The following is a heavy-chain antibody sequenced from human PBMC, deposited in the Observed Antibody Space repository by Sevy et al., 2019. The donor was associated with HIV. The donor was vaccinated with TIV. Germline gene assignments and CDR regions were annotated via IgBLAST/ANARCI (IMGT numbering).Heavy chain of an antibody. CDR2: ISSSSSTI. V-gene: IGHV3-48*01. Sequence: GGSLRLSCAASGFTFSSYSMNWVRQAPGKGLEWVSYISSSSSTIYYADSVKGRFTISRENAKNSLYLQMNSLRAEDTAVYYCAREKTTDAFDIWGQGTMVTVSS. CDR1: GFTFSSYS. CDR3: AREKTTDAFDI. J-gene: IGHJ3*02. D-gene: IGHD1-1*01.